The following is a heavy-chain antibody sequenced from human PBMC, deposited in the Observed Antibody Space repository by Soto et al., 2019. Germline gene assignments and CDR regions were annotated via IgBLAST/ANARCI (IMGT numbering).Heavy chain of an antibody. CDR3: TGITWFRGIDV. J-gene: IGHJ6*02. V-gene: IGHV6-1*01. CDR1: GGSVSSNRAG. Sequence: SQTLSVTCVIYGGSVSSNRAGWNWIRQSPSRGLEWLGRTYYKSKWNNDYALSVKSRITINPDTSKNQFSLHLYSVTPEDTAVYYCTGITWFRGIDVWGQGAPVTVS. CDR2: TYYKSKWNN. D-gene: IGHD3-10*01.